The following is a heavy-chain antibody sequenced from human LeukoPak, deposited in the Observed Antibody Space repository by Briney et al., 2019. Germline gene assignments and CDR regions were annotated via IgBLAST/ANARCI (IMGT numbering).Heavy chain of an antibody. CDR1: GFIFSSAW. CDR2: ISGSGGST. CDR3: AKDPGGDAFDI. Sequence: GGSLRLSCAASGFIFSSAWMSWVRQAPGKGLEWVSAISGSGGSTYYADSVKGRFTISRDNSKNTLYLQMNSLRAEDTAVYYCAKDPGGDAFDIWGQGTMVTVSS. D-gene: IGHD1-14*01. J-gene: IGHJ3*02. V-gene: IGHV3-23*01.